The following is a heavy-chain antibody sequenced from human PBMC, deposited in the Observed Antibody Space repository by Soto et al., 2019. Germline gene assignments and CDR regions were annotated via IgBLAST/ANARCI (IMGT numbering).Heavy chain of an antibody. CDR3: ERDGLMHGPDMDQ. J-gene: IGHJ4*02. Sequence: EVQLVESGGGLIQPGGSLRLSCAVSGFTVSNNYMSWVRQAPGKGLEGVSRVGSDGRGATYADSVKGRFTISRDNAKNTLYLQMDSLSVEDTAMSHCERDGLMHGPDMDQWGQGILVTVSS. V-gene: IGHV3-53*01. CDR2: GSDGRGA. D-gene: IGHD3-16*01. CDR1: GFTVSNNY.